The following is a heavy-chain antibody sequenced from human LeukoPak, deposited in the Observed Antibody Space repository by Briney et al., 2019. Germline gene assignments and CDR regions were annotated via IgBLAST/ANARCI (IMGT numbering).Heavy chain of an antibody. CDR2: IYYSGST. CDR1: GGSISSYY. J-gene: IGHJ3*02. CDR3: ARRRTTIFGIAFDI. Sequence: SETLSLTCTVSGGSISSYYWSWIRQPPGKGLEWIGYIYYSGSTNHNPSLKSRVTISVDTSKNQFSLKLSSVTAADTAVYYCARRRTTIFGIAFDIWGQGTMVTVSS. V-gene: IGHV4-59*08. D-gene: IGHD3-3*01.